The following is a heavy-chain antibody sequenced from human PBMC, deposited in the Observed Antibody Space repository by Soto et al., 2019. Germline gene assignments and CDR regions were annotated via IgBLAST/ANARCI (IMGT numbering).Heavy chain of an antibody. CDR1: GYTFTSYY. J-gene: IGHJ4*02. CDR3: TRGRGIAAAGYFDY. Sequence: QVQLVQSGAEVKKPGASVKVSCKASGYTFTSYYMHWVRQAPGQGLEWMGIINPSGGSTSNAQKFQGRVTXXRXTXXSTDYMELSSLRSDDTAGYYCTRGRGIAAAGYFDYWGQGTLVTVSS. CDR2: INPSGGST. D-gene: IGHD6-13*01. V-gene: IGHV1-46*03.